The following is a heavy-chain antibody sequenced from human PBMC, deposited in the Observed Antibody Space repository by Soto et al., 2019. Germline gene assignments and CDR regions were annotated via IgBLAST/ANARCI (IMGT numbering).Heavy chain of an antibody. CDR3: AKRGSGSYFDY. CDR1: GFTFSSYA. D-gene: IGHD1-26*01. CDR2: ISGSGDST. Sequence: EVQLLESGGGLVQPGGSLRLSCAASGFTFSSYAMNWVRQAPGKGLEWVSVISGSGDSTYYADSVKGRFTISRDNSKNTLYLQMNSLRAEDTAVYYWAKRGSGSYFDYGGQGTLVTVSS. J-gene: IGHJ4*02. V-gene: IGHV3-23*01.